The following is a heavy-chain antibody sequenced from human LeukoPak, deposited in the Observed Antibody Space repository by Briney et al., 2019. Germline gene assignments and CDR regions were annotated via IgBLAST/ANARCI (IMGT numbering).Heavy chain of an antibody. J-gene: IGHJ6*03. D-gene: IGHD2-2*01. V-gene: IGHV3-21*01. CDR3: ARVGVLAAKGIYYYYYMDV. CDR2: ISSSSSYI. Sequence: GGSLRLSCAASGFTFSSYSMNWVRQAPGKGLEWVSSISSSSSYIYYADSVKGRFTISRDNAKNSLYLQMNSLRAEDTAVYYCARVGVLAAKGIYYYYYMDVWGKGTTVTVSS. CDR1: GFTFSSYS.